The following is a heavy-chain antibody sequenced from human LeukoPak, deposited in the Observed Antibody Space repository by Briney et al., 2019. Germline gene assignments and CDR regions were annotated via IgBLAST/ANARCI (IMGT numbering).Heavy chain of an antibody. Sequence: GGSLRLSCAASGFTFSSYGMSWVRQAPGKGLEWVSAISGSGGSTYYADSVKGRFTISRDNSKNTLYLQMNSLRAEDTAVHYCASPNHVLGAFDIWGQGTMVTVSS. CDR3: ASPNHVLGAFDI. CDR1: GFTFSSYG. CDR2: ISGSGGST. J-gene: IGHJ3*02. D-gene: IGHD1-14*01. V-gene: IGHV3-23*01.